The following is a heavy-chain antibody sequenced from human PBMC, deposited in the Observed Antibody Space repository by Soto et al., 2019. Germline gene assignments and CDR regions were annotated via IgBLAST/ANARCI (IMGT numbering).Heavy chain of an antibody. Sequence: TSETLSLTCTVSGGSISSYYWSWIRQPAGKGLEWIGRIYTSGSTNYNPSLKSRVTMSVDTSNNQFSLKLSSVTAADTAVYYCAREYLSGWYFWFDPWGQGTLVTVSS. V-gene: IGHV4-4*07. CDR3: AREYLSGWYFWFDP. CDR2: IYTSGST. D-gene: IGHD6-19*01. CDR1: GGSISSYY. J-gene: IGHJ5*02.